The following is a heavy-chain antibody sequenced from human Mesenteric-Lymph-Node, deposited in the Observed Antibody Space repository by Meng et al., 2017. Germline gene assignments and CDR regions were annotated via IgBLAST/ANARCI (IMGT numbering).Heavy chain of an antibody. V-gene: IGHV1-2*06. Sequence: QVQLGQAGAEVKKPGASVKVSGKASGYTFTGYYIHWVRQAPGQGLEWMGRINLNSGGTNYAQKFQGRVTMTWDTSISAAQMELSSLRSDDTAVYYCAAFYYESSGYFRADYWGQGILVTVSS. CDR2: INLNSGGT. J-gene: IGHJ4*02. CDR3: AAFYYESSGYFRADY. CDR1: GYTFTGYY. D-gene: IGHD3-22*01.